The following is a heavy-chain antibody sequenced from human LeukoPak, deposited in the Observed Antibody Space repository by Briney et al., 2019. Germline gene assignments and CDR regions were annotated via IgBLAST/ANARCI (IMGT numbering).Heavy chain of an antibody. CDR1: GFTFSSYG. Sequence: PGGSLRLSCAASGFTFSSYGMNWVRQAPGKGLEWVSSISSSSSYIYYADSVKGRFTISRDNAKNSLYLQMNSLRAEDTAVYYCARGPIMGYYDFWSGLVAFDYWGQGTLVTVSS. V-gene: IGHV3-21*01. D-gene: IGHD3-3*01. CDR3: ARGPIMGYYDFWSGLVAFDY. CDR2: ISSSSSYI. J-gene: IGHJ4*02.